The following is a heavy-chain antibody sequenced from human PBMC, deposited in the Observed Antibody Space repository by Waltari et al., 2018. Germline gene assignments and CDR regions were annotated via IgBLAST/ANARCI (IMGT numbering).Heavy chain of an antibody. Sequence: EVQLVECRGGLVQPGRSLSRSCAASGCTFDDHAMHWVRQPPGKRLEWVSSISWNSGNIDYADPVKGRFTNSRDNAKSSLYRQMNSLRAEDTALYYCAKGPGFAAGKYFFDYWGQGTLVTVSS. CDR3: AKGPGFAAGKYFFDY. CDR1: GCTFDDHA. CDR2: ISWNSGNI. J-gene: IGHJ4*02. V-gene: IGHV3-9*01. D-gene: IGHD3-10*01.